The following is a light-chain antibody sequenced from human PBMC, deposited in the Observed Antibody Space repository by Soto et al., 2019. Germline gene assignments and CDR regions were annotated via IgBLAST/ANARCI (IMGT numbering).Light chain of an antibody. V-gene: IGKV3-15*01. Sequence: EIVLTQSPVTLSVSPGERATLFCRASQSASTNLAWYQHKPGQAPRLLIYGASTRATAIPARFSGSGSGTEFTLTINSLEVEDFAVYYCQHYNSWPRIAFGQGTRLEIK. CDR1: QSASTN. CDR3: QHYNSWPRIA. CDR2: GAS. J-gene: IGKJ5*01.